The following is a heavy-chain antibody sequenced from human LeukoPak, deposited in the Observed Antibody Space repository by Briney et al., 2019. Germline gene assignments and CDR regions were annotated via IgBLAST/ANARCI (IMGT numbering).Heavy chain of an antibody. CDR2: IGTVGDT. D-gene: IGHD3-22*01. CDR1: GFIFSNYD. J-gene: IGHJ4*02. Sequence: GGSLRLSCAASGFIFSNYDMHWVRQGTGKGLEWVSAIGTVGDTYYAGSVKGRFTISRENAKNSFYLQMNSLRAGDTAVYYCARGEEYDSKEGIDSWGRGTLVTVSS. V-gene: IGHV3-13*01. CDR3: ARGEEYDSKEGIDS.